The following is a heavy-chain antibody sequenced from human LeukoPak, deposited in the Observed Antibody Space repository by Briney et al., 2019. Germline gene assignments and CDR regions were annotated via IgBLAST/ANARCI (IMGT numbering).Heavy chain of an antibody. V-gene: IGHV4-59*01. D-gene: IGHD1-7*01. Sequence: SETLSLTCTVSGGSISSYYWSWIRQPPGKGLEWIGYISYSGSTSYNPSLKSRVSVSVETSKNQFSLKLSSVTAADTAVYYCARGNWNYASLWFDPWGQGTLVTVSS. CDR1: GGSISSYY. CDR3: ARGNWNYASLWFDP. CDR2: ISYSGST. J-gene: IGHJ5*02.